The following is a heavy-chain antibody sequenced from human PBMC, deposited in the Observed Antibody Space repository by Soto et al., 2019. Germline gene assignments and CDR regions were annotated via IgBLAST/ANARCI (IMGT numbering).Heavy chain of an antibody. CDR2: ISSSSSYI. CDR1: GFTFSSYS. Sequence: EVQLVESGGGLVKPGGSLRLSCAASGFTFSSYSRNWVRQAPGKGLEWVSSISSSSSYIYYADSVKGRFTISRDNAKNSLYLQMNSLRAEDTAVYYCARAPGTGYDSSGYYYSYWGQGTLVTVSS. CDR3: ARAPGTGYDSSGYYYSY. D-gene: IGHD3-22*01. V-gene: IGHV3-21*01. J-gene: IGHJ4*02.